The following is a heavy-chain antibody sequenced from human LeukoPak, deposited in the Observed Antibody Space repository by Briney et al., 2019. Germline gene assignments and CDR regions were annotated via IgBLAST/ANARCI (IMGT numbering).Heavy chain of an antibody. CDR3: AKDQGYQLLILRDAFDI. V-gene: IGHV6-1*01. CDR1: GDTVSSKRAA. CDR2: TFYRSKWNN. Sequence: SQTLSLTCAISGDTVSSKRAAWNWIRQSPLRGLEWLGRTFYRSKWNNDYAVSVKGRITIKPDTSKNQFSLQLNSVTPEDTAVYYCAKDQGYQLLILRDAFDIWGQGTMVTVSS. D-gene: IGHD2-2*01. J-gene: IGHJ3*02.